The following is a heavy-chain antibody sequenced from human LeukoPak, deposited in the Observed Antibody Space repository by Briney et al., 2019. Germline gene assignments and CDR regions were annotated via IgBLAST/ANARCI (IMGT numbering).Heavy chain of an antibody. CDR2: IYYSGST. V-gene: IGHV4-39*01. CDR1: GGSISSSSYY. D-gene: IGHD2-2*02. Sequence: PSETLSLTCTVSGGSISSSSYYWGWIRRPTGKGLEWIGSIYYSGSTYYNPSLKSRVTISVDTSKNQFSLKLSSVTAADTAVYYCARLPRWDIVVVPAAIVDYWGQGTLVIVSS. J-gene: IGHJ4*02. CDR3: ARLPRWDIVVVPAAIVDY.